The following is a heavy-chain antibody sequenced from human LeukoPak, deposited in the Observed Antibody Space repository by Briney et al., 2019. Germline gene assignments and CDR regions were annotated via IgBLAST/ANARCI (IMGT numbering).Heavy chain of an antibody. D-gene: IGHD4-17*01. J-gene: IGHJ4*02. CDR1: GFTVSNNF. Sequence: PGGSLRLSCAVSGFTVSNNFMNWVRQAPGKGLEWVSVTHSDGTTYFADSVQGRFTISRDNSKNTLYLQMNSLRAEDTAVYYCAKDGDYGTQNFDYWGQGTLVTVSS. CDR3: AKDGDYGTQNFDY. V-gene: IGHV3-66*01. CDR2: THSDGTT.